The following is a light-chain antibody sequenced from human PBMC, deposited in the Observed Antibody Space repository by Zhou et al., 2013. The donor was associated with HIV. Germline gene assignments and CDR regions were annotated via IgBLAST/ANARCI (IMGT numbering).Light chain of an antibody. J-gene: IGKJ4*01. CDR2: GAS. V-gene: IGKV1-12*01. CDR3: QQYGSSPPP. CDR1: QGISSW. Sequence: DIQMTQSPSSVSASVGDRVTITCRASQGISSWLAWYQQKPGKAPKLLIYGASSLQSGVPSRFSGSGSGTDFTLTISRLEPEDFAVYYCQQYGSSPPPFGGGTKVEIK.